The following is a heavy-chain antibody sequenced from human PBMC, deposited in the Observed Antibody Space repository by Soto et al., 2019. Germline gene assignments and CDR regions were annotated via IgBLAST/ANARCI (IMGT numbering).Heavy chain of an antibody. Sequence: QSGGSLRLSCAASGFTVSSNYMSWVRQAPGKGLEWVSVIYSGGSTYYADSVKGRFTISRDNSKNTLYLQMNSLRAEDTAVYYCARSPEHDYDFWSGYRIYYYYGMDVWGQGTTVTVSS. J-gene: IGHJ6*02. CDR1: GFTVSSNY. CDR2: IYSGGST. D-gene: IGHD3-3*01. V-gene: IGHV3-53*05. CDR3: ARSPEHDYDFWSGYRIYYYYGMDV.